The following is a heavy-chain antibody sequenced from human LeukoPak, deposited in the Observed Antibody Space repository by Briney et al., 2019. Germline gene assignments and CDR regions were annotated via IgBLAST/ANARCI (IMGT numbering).Heavy chain of an antibody. CDR1: GGSIGSYY. Sequence: KASQTLSLTCTVFGGSIGSYYWSWLRQPPGKGLEWIGYVYYSGSTTYNPSLKSRVTISVDTSKNHFSLKLSSVTAVDTAVYYCARGGGSFDYWGQGTLVTVSS. V-gene: IGHV4-59*01. CDR3: ARGGGSFDY. CDR2: VYYSGST. D-gene: IGHD3-16*01. J-gene: IGHJ4*02.